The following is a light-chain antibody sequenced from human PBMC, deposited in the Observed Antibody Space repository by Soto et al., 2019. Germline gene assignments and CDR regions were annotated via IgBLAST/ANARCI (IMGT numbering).Light chain of an antibody. CDR3: SSYTSSSTLASYV. CDR2: DVS. CDR1: SSDVGSYNY. Sequence: QSVLTQPASVSGSPGQSITISCTGTSSDVGSYNYVSWYQQHPGKAPKLMIYDVSNRPSGVSNRFSGSKSGNTASLTISGFQAEDEADYYCSSYTSSSTLASYVFGTGTKVTVL. V-gene: IGLV2-14*01. J-gene: IGLJ1*01.